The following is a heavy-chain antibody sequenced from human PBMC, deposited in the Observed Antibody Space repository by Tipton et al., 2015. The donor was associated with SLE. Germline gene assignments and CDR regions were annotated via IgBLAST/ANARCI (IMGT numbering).Heavy chain of an antibody. Sequence: TLSLTCTVSGGSISSYYWSWIRQPPGKGLEWIGYIYYSGSTNYNPSLKSRVTISVDTSKNQFSLKLSSVTAADTAVYYCASGVRWPGVDYWGQGTLVTVAT. CDR1: GGSISSYY. J-gene: IGHJ4*02. V-gene: IGHV4-59*01. CDR3: ASGVRWPGVDY. D-gene: IGHD2-15*01. CDR2: IYYSGST.